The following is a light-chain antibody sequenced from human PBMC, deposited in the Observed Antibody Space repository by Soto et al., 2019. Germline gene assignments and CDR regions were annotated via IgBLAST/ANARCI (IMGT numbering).Light chain of an antibody. CDR2: SAS. V-gene: IGKV1-39*01. CDR3: QQNYSPPLS. J-gene: IGKJ4*01. Sequence: DIQMTQSPSSLSASVGDRVTITCRASQSISSYVSWFQQKAGEVPRLLMYSASSLPSGVPSRFIGSGSGTDFTLTISSLQPEDFATYYCQQNYSPPLSFGGGTKVEI. CDR1: QSISSY.